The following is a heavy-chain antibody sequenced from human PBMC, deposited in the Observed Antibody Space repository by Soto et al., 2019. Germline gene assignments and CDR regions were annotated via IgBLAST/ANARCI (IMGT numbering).Heavy chain of an antibody. CDR2: ISYDGSNK. Sequence: GGSLRLSCAASGFTFSSYGMHWVRQAPGKGLEWVAVISYDGSNKYYADSVKGRFTISRDNSKNTLYLQMNSLRAEDTAVYYWGKEGLCACYYYGMDVWGQGTTVTVSS. J-gene: IGHJ6*02. CDR1: GFTFSSYG. CDR3: GKEGLCACYYYGMDV. V-gene: IGHV3-30*18.